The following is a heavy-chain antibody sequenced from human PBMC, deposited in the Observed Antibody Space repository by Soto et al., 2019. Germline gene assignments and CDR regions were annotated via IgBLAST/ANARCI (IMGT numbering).Heavy chain of an antibody. CDR3: ARRSPHSTISPLDNWFDP. V-gene: IGHV4-59*12. J-gene: IGHJ5*02. CDR2: IYYSGST. D-gene: IGHD3-3*01. CDR1: GGSISSYY. Sequence: SETLSLTCTVSGGSISSYYWSWIRQPPGKGLEWVGYIYYSGSTNYNPSLKSRVTISVDTSKNQFSLKLSSVTAADTAVYYCARRSPHSTISPLDNWFDPWGQGTLVTVSS.